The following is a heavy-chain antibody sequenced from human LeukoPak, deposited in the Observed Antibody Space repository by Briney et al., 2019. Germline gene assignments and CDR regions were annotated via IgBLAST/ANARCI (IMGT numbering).Heavy chain of an antibody. CDR3: ARDSSGYYSYGGIDY. Sequence: PSETLSLTCSVSGGSISSYYWSWIRQPPGKGLEWIGYIYYSGSTNYNPSLKSRVTMSVDTSKNQFSLKLTSVTAADTAVYYCARDSSGYYSYGGIDYWGQGTLVTVSS. CDR2: IYYSGST. CDR1: GGSISSYY. V-gene: IGHV4-59*12. J-gene: IGHJ4*02. D-gene: IGHD3-22*01.